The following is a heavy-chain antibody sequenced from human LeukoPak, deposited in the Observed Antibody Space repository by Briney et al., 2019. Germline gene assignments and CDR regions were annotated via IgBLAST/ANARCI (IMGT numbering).Heavy chain of an antibody. J-gene: IGHJ4*02. V-gene: IGHV4-39*07. CDR1: AGSISSSSYY. D-gene: IGHD3-3*01. CDR2: FYYSGST. Sequence: SETLPLTCTVSAGSISSSSYYWGWIRKPPEKVLEWIGSFYYSGSTYYNPSFQSRVTISVDTSKNQFSLQLSTVTAADTAVYYCASYFFWGTYYASGGDRDYFDNWGQGTLVTVSS. CDR3: ASYFFWGTYYASGGDRDYFDN.